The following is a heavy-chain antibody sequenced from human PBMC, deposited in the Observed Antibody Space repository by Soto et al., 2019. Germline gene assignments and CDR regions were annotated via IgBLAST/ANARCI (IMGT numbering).Heavy chain of an antibody. CDR1: GFTVSSNY. V-gene: IGHV3-66*04. J-gene: IGHJ5*02. CDR2: IYSAGNT. Sequence: GGSLRLSCAASGFTVSSNYMSWVRQAPGKGLEWISIIYSAGNTYYADSVKGRFTISRDNSKNTLYLQMNSLGAEDTAVYYCAKLPWADYGGIFDPWGQGTLVTVSS. D-gene: IGHD4-17*01. CDR3: AKLPWADYGGIFDP.